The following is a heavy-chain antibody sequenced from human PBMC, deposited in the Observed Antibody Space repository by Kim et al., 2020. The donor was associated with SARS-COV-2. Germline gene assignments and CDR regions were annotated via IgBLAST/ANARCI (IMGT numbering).Heavy chain of an antibody. Sequence: SETLSLTCGVFGGSISSSSFYWGWIRQPTGKGLQWFGSVSYSGVPYYNPSLKRRVSMSVDTSKNQISLNLSSVTAADTAVYYCARQNWNYGYYYGMDVWGEGTTVTVSS. D-gene: IGHD1-1*01. CDR1: GGSISSSSFY. J-gene: IGHJ6*01. CDR3: ARQNWNYGYYYGMDV. V-gene: IGHV4-39*01. CDR2: VSYSGVP.